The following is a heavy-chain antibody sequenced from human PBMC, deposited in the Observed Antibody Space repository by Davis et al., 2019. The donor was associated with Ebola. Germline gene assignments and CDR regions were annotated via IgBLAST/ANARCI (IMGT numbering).Heavy chain of an antibody. CDR1: GSTFSSNS. Sequence: GGSLRLSCTASGSTFSSNSMNWVRQAPRKGLEWVSFISSSSNYIYYADSVKRRFTVSRDNAKNSLYLQMNSLGAEDTAVYYCARGRRLLADAFHIWGQGTMVTASS. CDR3: ARGRRLLADAFHI. D-gene: IGHD2-8*02. V-gene: IGHV3-21*01. J-gene: IGHJ3*02. CDR2: ISSSSNYI.